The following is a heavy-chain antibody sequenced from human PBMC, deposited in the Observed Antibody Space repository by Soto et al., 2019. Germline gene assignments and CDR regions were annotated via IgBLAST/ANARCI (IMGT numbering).Heavy chain of an antibody. J-gene: IGHJ6*02. CDR3: ARETYLGYCSGGSCSPNYYYGLDV. Sequence: PGGSLRLSCAASGFTVSSNYMSWVRQAPGKGLEWVSVIYSGGSTYYADSVKGRFTISRDNSKNTLYLQMNSLRAEDTAVYYCARETYLGYCSGGSCSPNYYYGLDVWGQGTTVTVSS. D-gene: IGHD2-15*01. CDR2: IYSGGST. CDR1: GFTVSSNY. V-gene: IGHV3-53*01.